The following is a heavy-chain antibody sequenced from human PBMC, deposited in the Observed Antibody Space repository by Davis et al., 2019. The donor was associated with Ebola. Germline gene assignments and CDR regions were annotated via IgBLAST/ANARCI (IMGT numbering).Heavy chain of an antibody. CDR2: ISYDGSNK. Sequence: GGSLRLSCAASGFTFSRYSMHWVRQAPGKGLEWVAVISYDGSNKYYADSVKGRFTISRDNSKNTLYLQMNSLRAEDTAVYYCARAHYDFWSGYLDYWGQGTLVTVSS. D-gene: IGHD3-3*01. J-gene: IGHJ4*02. CDR1: GFTFSRYS. CDR3: ARAHYDFWSGYLDY. V-gene: IGHV3-30*03.